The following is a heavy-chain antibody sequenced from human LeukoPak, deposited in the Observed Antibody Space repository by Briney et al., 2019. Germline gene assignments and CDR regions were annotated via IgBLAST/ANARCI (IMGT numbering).Heavy chain of an antibody. Sequence: PGGSLRLSCAASGFTFSSYWMSWVRQAPGKGREWVANIKQGGSEKYYMDSVKGRFTISRDNAKNSLYLQMNSLRAEDTAVYYCARDPVVGIVVVPAAIEGVGYWGQGTLVTVSS. D-gene: IGHD2-2*01. CDR1: GFTFSSYW. CDR2: IKQGGSEK. J-gene: IGHJ4*02. CDR3: ARDPVVGIVVVPAAIEGVGY. V-gene: IGHV3-7*03.